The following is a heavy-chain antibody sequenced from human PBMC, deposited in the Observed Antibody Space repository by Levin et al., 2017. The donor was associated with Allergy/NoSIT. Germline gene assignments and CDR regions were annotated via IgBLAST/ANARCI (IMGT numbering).Heavy chain of an antibody. CDR2: IWYDGSNK. J-gene: IGHJ4*02. D-gene: IGHD4-17*01. CDR3: ARGDYGDPPDY. CDR1: GFTFSSYG. Sequence: PGESLKISCAASGFTFSSYGMHWVRQAPGKGLEWVAVIWYDGSNKYYADSVKGRFTISRDNSKNTLYLQMNSLRAEDTAVYYCARGDYGDPPDYWGQGTLVTVSS. V-gene: IGHV3-33*01.